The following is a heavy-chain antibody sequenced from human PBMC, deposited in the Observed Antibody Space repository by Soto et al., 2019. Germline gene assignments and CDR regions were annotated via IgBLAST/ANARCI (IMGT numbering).Heavy chain of an antibody. CDR2: IYWDDDK. V-gene: IGHV2-5*02. CDR3: AEATLSSFFYY. CDR1: GFSLSTSGVG. D-gene: IGHD6-6*01. J-gene: IGHJ4*02. Sequence: QITLKESGPTLVKPPQTLTLTCTFSGFSLSTSGVGVGWIRQPPVKALEWLALIYWDDDKRYSPSLKSRLIITEDPAKSQVALTMTNMDPVDKATYYCAEATLSSFFYYWGQGTLVTVSS.